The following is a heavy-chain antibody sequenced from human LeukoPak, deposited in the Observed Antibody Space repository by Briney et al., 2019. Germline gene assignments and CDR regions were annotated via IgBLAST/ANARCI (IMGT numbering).Heavy chain of an antibody. CDR3: ARDHTRRYYGSGGPRLGGIVY. CDR1: GYTFTGYY. CDR2: INPNSGGT. Sequence: ASVTVSCKASGYTFTGYYMHWVRQAPGQGLEWMGWINPNSGGTNYAQKFQGRVTMTRDTSISTAYMELSRLRSDDTAVYYCARDHTRRYYGSGGPRLGGIVYWGQGTLVTVSS. J-gene: IGHJ4*02. D-gene: IGHD3-10*01. V-gene: IGHV1-2*02.